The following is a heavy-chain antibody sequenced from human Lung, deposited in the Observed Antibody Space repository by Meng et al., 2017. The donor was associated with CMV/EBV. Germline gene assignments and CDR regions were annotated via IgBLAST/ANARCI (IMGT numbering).Heavy chain of an antibody. Sequence: SETXSLXXTVSGGSISSYYWSWIRQPPGKGLEWIGYIYYSGSTNYNPSLKSRVTISVDTSKNQFSLKLSSVAAADTAVYYCASVTGTSDSSGYYYYYGLDVWGQGTTVXVSS. D-gene: IGHD3-22*01. CDR1: GGSISSYY. V-gene: IGHV4-59*01. J-gene: IGHJ6*02. CDR2: IYYSGST. CDR3: ASVTGTSDSSGYYYYYGLDV.